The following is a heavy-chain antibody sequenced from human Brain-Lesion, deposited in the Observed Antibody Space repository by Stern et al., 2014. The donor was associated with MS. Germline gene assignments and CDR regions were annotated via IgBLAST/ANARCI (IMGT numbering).Heavy chain of an antibody. J-gene: IGHJ6*02. D-gene: IGHD3-3*01. Sequence: EVQLVESGGGLVQPGGSLTISCTAAGFTFGNYWMTWVRQAPGKGLEWVANIKEDGTEKNYVDSVKGRFTISRDNARNSLYLQMNSLRVEDTALYYCGRVYNTIYGIVTQRGSGMDVWGQGTTVIVSS. CDR2: IKEDGTEK. CDR1: GFTFGNYW. CDR3: GRVYNTIYGIVTQRGSGMDV. V-gene: IGHV3-7*01.